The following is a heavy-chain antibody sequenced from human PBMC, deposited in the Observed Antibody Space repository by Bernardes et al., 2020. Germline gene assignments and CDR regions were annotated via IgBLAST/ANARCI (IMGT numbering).Heavy chain of an antibody. CDR1: GFTFSSYS. J-gene: IGHJ6*02. Sequence: GGSLRLSCAASGFTFSSYSMNWVRQAPGKGLEWVSYISSSSSTIYYADSVKGRFTISRDNAKNSLYLQMNSLRDEDTAVYYCARDAKITMIVVGGMDVWGQGTTVTVSS. CDR2: ISSSSSTI. V-gene: IGHV3-48*02. D-gene: IGHD3-22*01. CDR3: ARDAKITMIVVGGMDV.